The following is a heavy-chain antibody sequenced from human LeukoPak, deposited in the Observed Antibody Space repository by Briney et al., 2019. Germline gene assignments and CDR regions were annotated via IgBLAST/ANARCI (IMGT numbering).Heavy chain of an antibody. D-gene: IGHD3-10*01. CDR3: ARSSVLWFGELGRDYYFDY. CDR2: IYYSGST. Sequence: SETLSLTCTVSGGSISSYYRSWIRQPPGMGLEWIGYIYYSGSTNYNPSLKSRVTISVDTSKNQFSLKLSSVTAADTAVYYCARSSVLWFGELGRDYYFDYWGQGTLVTVSS. V-gene: IGHV4-59*01. CDR1: GGSISSYY. J-gene: IGHJ4*02.